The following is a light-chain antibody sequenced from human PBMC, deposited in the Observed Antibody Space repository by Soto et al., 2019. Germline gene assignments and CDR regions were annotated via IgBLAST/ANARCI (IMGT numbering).Light chain of an antibody. CDR1: QSVSSSY. V-gene: IGKV3D-7*01. Sequence: EIVMTQSPATLSLSPGERATLSCRASQSVSSSYLSWYQQKPGQAPRLLIYGASTRATGIPARFSGSGSGTDFTLTISSLQPEVFAVYYCQQDYNLPPTFGQGTKVEIK. CDR2: GAS. J-gene: IGKJ1*01. CDR3: QQDYNLPPT.